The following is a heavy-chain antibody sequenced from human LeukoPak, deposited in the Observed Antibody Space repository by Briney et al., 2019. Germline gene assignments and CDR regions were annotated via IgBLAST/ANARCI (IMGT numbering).Heavy chain of an antibody. CDR2: RSGRGVST. D-gene: IGHD2-15*01. Sequence: GGSLRLSCAASGFTFTNYAMSWVRQAPGKGLGWVSGRSGRGVSTYYADSAKGRFTISSDNSKNTLYLQMNSLRAEDPAIYYCAKDCNGGNCYIDYWGQGTLVTVAS. J-gene: IGHJ4*02. CDR1: GFTFTNYA. V-gene: IGHV3-23*01. CDR3: AKDCNGGNCYIDY.